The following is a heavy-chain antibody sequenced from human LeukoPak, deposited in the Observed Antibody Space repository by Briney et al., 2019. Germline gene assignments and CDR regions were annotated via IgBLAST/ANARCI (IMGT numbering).Heavy chain of an antibody. J-gene: IGHJ4*02. CDR2: ISSSSSTI. D-gene: IGHD3-22*01. Sequence: GGSLRLSFAASGXTFSSYRMNWVRQAPGKGLEWVSYISSSSSTIYYADSVKGRFTISRDNAKNSLHLQMNSLRDEDTAVYYCARYMVSDSSGYYYGFDYWGQGTLVTVSS. CDR3: ARYMVSDSSGYYYGFDY. V-gene: IGHV3-48*02. CDR1: GXTFSSYR.